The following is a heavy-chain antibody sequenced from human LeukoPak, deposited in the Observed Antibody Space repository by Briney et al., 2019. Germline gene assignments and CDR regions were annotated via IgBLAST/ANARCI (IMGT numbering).Heavy chain of an antibody. V-gene: IGHV4-4*07. J-gene: IGHJ4*02. CDR2: IYTSGST. CDR3: ARDATYYYDSSGYSLFDY. CDR1: GGSISSYY. D-gene: IGHD3-22*01. Sequence: SETLSLTCTVSGGSISSYYWSWIRQPAGKGLEWIGRIYTSGSTNYNPSLKSRVTMSVDTSKNQFSLKLSSVTAADTAVYYCARDATYYYDSSGYSLFDYWGQGTLVTVSS.